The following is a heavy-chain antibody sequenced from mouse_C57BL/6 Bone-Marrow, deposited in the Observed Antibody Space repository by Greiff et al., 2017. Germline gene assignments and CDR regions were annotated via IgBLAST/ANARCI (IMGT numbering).Heavy chain of an antibody. CDR1: GYTFTSYW. J-gene: IGHJ4*01. D-gene: IGHD2-5*01. CDR3: ARDYYSNSYAMDY. V-gene: IGHV1-50*01. CDR2: IDPSDSYT. Sequence: VQLQQPGAELVKPGASVKLSCKASGYTFTSYWMQWVKQRPGQGLEWIGEIDPSDSYTNYNQKFKGKATLTVDTSASTAYMQRSSLTSEDSAVYYCARDYYSNSYAMDYWGQGTSVTVSS.